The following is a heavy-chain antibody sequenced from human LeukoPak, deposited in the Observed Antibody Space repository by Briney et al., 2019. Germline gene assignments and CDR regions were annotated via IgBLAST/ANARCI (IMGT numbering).Heavy chain of an antibody. CDR2: IYTSGST. Sequence: PSETLSLTCTVSGGSISSSSYYWSWIRQPAGKGLEWIGRIYTSGSTNYNPSLKSRVTISVDTSKNQFSLKLSSVTAADTAVYYCARDSVWELLHWGQGTWSPSPQ. D-gene: IGHD1-26*01. V-gene: IGHV4-61*02. CDR3: ARDSVWELLH. J-gene: IGHJ4*02. CDR1: GGSISSSSYY.